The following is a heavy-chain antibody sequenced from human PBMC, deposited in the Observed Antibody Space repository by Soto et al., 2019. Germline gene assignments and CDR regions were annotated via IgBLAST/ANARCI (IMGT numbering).Heavy chain of an antibody. CDR3: ARGPGSSDWRFSYYYMDV. CDR1: FTSYD. V-gene: IGHV1-8*01. Sequence: QVQLVQSGAEVKKPGASVKVSCTFTSYDINWVRQATGQGLEWMGWMNPNSGNTRYAQKFQGRVTMTTNTSNFTAYMELSSLRSEDTAVYYCARGPGSSDWRFSYYYMDVWGQGTTVTVSS. CDR2: MNPNSGNT. D-gene: IGHD6-19*01. J-gene: IGHJ6*02.